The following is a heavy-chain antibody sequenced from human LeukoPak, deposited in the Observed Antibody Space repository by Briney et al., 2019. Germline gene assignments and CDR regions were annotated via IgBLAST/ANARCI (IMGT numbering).Heavy chain of an antibody. CDR2: ISSSSSYI. J-gene: IGHJ4*02. Sequence: GGSLRLSCAASGLTFSSYSMNWVRQAPGKGLEWVSSISSSSSYIYYADSVKGRFTISRDNAKNSLYLQMNSLRAEDTAVYYCERDGTYDSSLPYYFDYWGQGTLVTVSS. V-gene: IGHV3-21*01. CDR3: ERDGTYDSSLPYYFDY. CDR1: GLTFSSYS. D-gene: IGHD3-22*01.